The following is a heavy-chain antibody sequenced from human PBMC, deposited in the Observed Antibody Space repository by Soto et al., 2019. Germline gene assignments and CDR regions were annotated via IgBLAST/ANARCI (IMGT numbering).Heavy chain of an antibody. CDR1: RGSVSRGGYS. J-gene: IGHJ6*02. CDR2: IYHREIT. Sequence: QLHLQESGSGLVKASQTRSLTCTVSRGSVSRGGYSWNWLRQPPGKGLEWIGYIYHREITSYNPSLKSRVTISVDRSKNQFSLRLNSVTAADTAVYYCAGDSRSTTTFALDIWGQGTTVIVSS. CDR3: AGDSRSTTTFALDI. V-gene: IGHV4-30-2*01. D-gene: IGHD1-1*01.